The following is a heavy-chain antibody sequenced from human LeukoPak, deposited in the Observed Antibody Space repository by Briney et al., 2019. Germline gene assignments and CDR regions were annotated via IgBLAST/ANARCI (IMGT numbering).Heavy chain of an antibody. CDR3: ARGDTTDSRTFDY. D-gene: IGHD3-22*01. Sequence: PSETLSLTCTVSGGSISSYYWSWIRQPPGKGLEWIGYIYYSGSTNYNPSLKSRVTISVDTSKNQFSLKLSSVTAADTAVYYCARGDTTDSRTFDYWGQGTLVTVSS. J-gene: IGHJ4*02. CDR1: GGSISSYY. CDR2: IYYSGST. V-gene: IGHV4-59*01.